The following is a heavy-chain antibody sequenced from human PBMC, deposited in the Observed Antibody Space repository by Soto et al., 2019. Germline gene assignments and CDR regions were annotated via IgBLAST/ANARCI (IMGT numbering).Heavy chain of an antibody. CDR2: ISNSGHSA. CDR3: AREGQAAAAES. Sequence: GGSLRLSCAASGFTFSSYAMNWVRQAPGKGLEWISVISNSGHSAYYADSVKGRFTISRDNSKNTLYLQIKSLRAEDTAVYYCAREGQAAAAESWGQGTLVTVSS. CDR1: GFTFSSYA. J-gene: IGHJ5*02. D-gene: IGHD6-13*01. V-gene: IGHV3-23*01.